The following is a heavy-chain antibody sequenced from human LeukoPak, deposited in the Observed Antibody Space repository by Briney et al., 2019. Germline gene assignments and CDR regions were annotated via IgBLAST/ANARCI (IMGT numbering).Heavy chain of an antibody. D-gene: IGHD6-6*01. Sequence: ASVKVSCKASGGTFSSYAISWVRQAPGQGLEWMGGIIPIFGTANYAQKFQGRVTITTDESTSTAYMELSSLRSEDTAVYYCARGEGEIAARPRSYCYYYMDVWGKGTTVTVSS. V-gene: IGHV1-69*05. CDR3: ARGEGEIAARPRSYCYYYMDV. J-gene: IGHJ6*03. CDR1: GGTFSSYA. CDR2: IIPIFGTA.